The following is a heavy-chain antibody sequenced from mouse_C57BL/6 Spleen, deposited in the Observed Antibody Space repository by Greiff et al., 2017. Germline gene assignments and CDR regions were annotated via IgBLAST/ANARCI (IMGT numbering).Heavy chain of an antibody. V-gene: IGHV1-69*01. CDR1: GYTFTNYW. CDR3: ARSYYYGSRGYFDY. Sequence: VQLQQPGAELVMPGASVKLSCKASGYTFTNYWMHWVKQRPGQGLEWIGEIDPSDTYTNYNQNFKGKSTLTVDKSSSTAYMQLSSLTSEDSAVYYCARSYYYGSRGYFDYWGQGTTLTVSS. CDR2: IDPSDTYT. D-gene: IGHD1-1*01. J-gene: IGHJ2*01.